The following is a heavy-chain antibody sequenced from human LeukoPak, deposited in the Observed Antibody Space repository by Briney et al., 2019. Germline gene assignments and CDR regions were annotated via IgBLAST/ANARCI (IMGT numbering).Heavy chain of an antibody. D-gene: IGHD1-1*01. CDR3: AKAPRVRVYFDY. J-gene: IGHJ4*02. V-gene: IGHV3-23*01. Sequence: GGSLRLSCAASGFTFSSYAMSWVRQAPGKGLEWASAISGSGGSTYYADSVKGRFTISRDNSKNTLYLQVNSLRAEDTAVYYCAKAPRVRVYFDYWGQGTLVTVSS. CDR2: ISGSGGST. CDR1: GFTFSSYA.